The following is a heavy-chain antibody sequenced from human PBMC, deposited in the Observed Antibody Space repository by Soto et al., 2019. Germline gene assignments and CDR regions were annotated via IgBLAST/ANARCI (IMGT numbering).Heavy chain of an antibody. J-gene: IGHJ4*02. CDR2: ISGSGGST. D-gene: IGHD2-2*01. CDR3: SGNISTSSTGALIFSGFDH. V-gene: IGHV3-23*01. CDR1: GFTFSSSS. Sequence: PAESLSLSCAASGFTFSSSSMSWVRQAPGKGLEWVSAISGSGGSTYYAYPVKGRFIIFRDNTKNTLYLQMTSLGAEATTEYCFSGNISTSSTGALIFSGFDHRGQGTPVTVSS.